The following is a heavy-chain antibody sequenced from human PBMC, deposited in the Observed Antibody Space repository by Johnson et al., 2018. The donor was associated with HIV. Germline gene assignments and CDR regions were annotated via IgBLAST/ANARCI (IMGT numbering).Heavy chain of an antibody. V-gene: IGHV3-66*03. CDR3: ARVATHAFDI. CDR1: GFTVSSNY. CDR2: INSGGGT. J-gene: IGHJ3*02. D-gene: IGHD1-26*01. Sequence: VQLVESGGGLIQPGGSLRLSCAASGFTVSSNYMTWVRQGPGKGLEWVSVINSGGGTYYADSVTGRFTIASDNSKNTLYLQMNSLRAEDTALYYCARVATHAFDIWGQGTMVTVSS.